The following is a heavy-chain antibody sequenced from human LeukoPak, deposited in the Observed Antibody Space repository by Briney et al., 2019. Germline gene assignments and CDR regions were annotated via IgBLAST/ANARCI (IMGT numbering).Heavy chain of an antibody. J-gene: IGHJ5*02. CDR3: ARDRNVTMIVVVIPGSGWFDP. CDR2: IIPIFGTA. CDR1: GGTFSSYA. V-gene: IGHV1-69*01. Sequence: SVKVSFKASGGTFSSYAISWVRQAPGQGLEWMGGIIPIFGTANYAQKFQGRVTITADESTSTAYMELSSLRSEDTAVYYCARDRNVTMIVVVIPGSGWFDPWGQGTLVTVSS. D-gene: IGHD3-22*01.